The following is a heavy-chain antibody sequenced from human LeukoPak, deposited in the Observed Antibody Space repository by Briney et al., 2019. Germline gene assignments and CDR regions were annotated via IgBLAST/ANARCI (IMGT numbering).Heavy chain of an antibody. V-gene: IGHV4-59*01. Sequence: SETLSLTCTVSGGSISSYYWSWIQQPPGKGLEWIGYIYYSGSTNYNPSLKSRVTISVDTSKNQFSLKLSSVTAADTAVYYCASSSSYYYYGMDVWGQGTTVTVSS. D-gene: IGHD6-6*01. CDR1: GGSISSYY. CDR2: IYYSGST. CDR3: ASSSSYYYYGMDV. J-gene: IGHJ6*02.